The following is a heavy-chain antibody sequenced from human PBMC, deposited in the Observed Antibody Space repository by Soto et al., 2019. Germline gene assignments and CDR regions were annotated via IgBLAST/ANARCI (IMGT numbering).Heavy chain of an antibody. CDR3: AQDRRLYDNSGYSGYAN. CDR2: ISYDGSEK. D-gene: IGHD3-22*01. V-gene: IGHV3-30*18. Sequence: GGSLRLSCAASGFSFSNYAMHWVRQAPGKGPEWVAVISYDGSEKYYADSVKGRFTISRDNSKNTLDLQMNSLTTEDTALYYCAQDRRLYDNSGYSGYANWGRGTMVTVSS. J-gene: IGHJ4*01. CDR1: GFSFSNYA.